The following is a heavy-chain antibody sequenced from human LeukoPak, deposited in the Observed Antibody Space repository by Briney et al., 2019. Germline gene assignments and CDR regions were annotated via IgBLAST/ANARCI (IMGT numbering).Heavy chain of an antibody. Sequence: ASVKVSCKASGYTFTGYGISWVRQAPGQGLEWMGWISAYNGNTNYAQKLQGRVTMTTDTSTSTAYMELRSLRSDDTAVYYCARGESDYGDQHPDYWGQGTLVTVSS. CDR1: GYTFTGYG. V-gene: IGHV1-18*01. D-gene: IGHD4-17*01. CDR2: ISAYNGNT. CDR3: ARGESDYGDQHPDY. J-gene: IGHJ4*02.